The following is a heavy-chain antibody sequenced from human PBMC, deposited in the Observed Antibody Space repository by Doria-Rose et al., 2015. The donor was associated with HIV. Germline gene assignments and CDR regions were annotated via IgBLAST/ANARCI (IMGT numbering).Heavy chain of an antibody. Sequence: AGKGLEWIGRIYSTGSTNYNPSLQSRVTISIDTSRSQFSLSLRSVTAADTAFYFCARDRGDYWGQGALVTVTS. J-gene: IGHJ4*02. CDR3: ARDRGDY. V-gene: IGHV4-4*07. CDR2: IYSTGST.